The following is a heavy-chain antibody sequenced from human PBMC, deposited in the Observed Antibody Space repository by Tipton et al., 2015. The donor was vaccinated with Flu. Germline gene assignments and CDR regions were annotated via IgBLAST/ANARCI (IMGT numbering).Heavy chain of an antibody. V-gene: IGHV5-51*03. CDR3: ARGPMPPPGYYYYSMDV. D-gene: IGHD2-2*01. CDR1: GYRFNNYW. J-gene: IGHJ6*01. CDR2: IYPGDSQT. Sequence: QLVQSGAEVKKPGESLKISCKASGYRFNNYWIAWVRQMPGKGLEWMRVIYPGDSQTKYSPSFQGPVTISVDESNSAAYVQWNSLQTSDTAMYYCARGPMPPPGYYYYSMDVWGPGTTVIVSS.